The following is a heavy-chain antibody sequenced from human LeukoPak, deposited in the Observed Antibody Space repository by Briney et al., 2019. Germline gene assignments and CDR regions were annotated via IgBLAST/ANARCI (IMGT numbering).Heavy chain of an antibody. CDR1: GGSFSGYY. Sequence: SETLSLTCAVYGGSFSGYYWSWIRQPPGKGLEWIGEINHSGSTNYNPSLKSRVTISVDTSKNQFSLKLSSATAADTAVYYCARAHPTSYDFWSGSHLYGMDVWGQGTTVTVSS. V-gene: IGHV4-34*01. D-gene: IGHD3-3*01. J-gene: IGHJ6*02. CDR2: INHSGST. CDR3: ARAHPTSYDFWSGSHLYGMDV.